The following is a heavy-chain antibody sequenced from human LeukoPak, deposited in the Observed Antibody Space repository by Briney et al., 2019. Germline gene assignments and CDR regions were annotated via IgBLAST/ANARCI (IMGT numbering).Heavy chain of an antibody. CDR1: GFTFSDYY. Sequence: PGGSLRLSCAASGFTFSDYYMSWIRQAPGKWLEWVSYISSSGSTIYYADSVKGRFTISRDNAKNSLYLQMNSLRAEDTAVYYCARALGEVVPAAIGYWGQGTLVTVSS. J-gene: IGHJ4*02. CDR2: ISSSGSTI. CDR3: ARALGEVVPAAIGY. V-gene: IGHV3-11*04. D-gene: IGHD2-2*02.